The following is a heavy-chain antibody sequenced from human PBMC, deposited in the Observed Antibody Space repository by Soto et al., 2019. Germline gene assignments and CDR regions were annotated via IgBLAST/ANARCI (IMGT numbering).Heavy chain of an antibody. CDR3: ARHHRNDPGPFDI. J-gene: IGHJ3*02. CDR2: VYPGDSDT. CDR1: GYRFTPYW. Sequence: GESLKISCKGFGYRFTPYWIAWVRQMSGKGLEWMGIVYPGDSDTRYSPSFQGQVTISVDKSISTAYLQWSSLRASDTAMYFCARHHRNDPGPFDIWGQGTMVTVSS. D-gene: IGHD1-1*01. V-gene: IGHV5-51*01.